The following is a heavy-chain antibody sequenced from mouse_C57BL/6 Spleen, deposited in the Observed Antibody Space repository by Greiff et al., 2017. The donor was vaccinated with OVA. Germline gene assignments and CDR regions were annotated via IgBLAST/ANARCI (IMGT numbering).Heavy chain of an antibody. CDR2: ICPGSGNT. V-gene: IGHV1-76*01. J-gene: IGHJ2*01. CDR1: GYTFTDYY. CDR3: ASGPHYYGSSALDY. D-gene: IGHD1-1*01. Sequence: VQVVESGAELVRPGASVSLSCKASGYTFTDYYINWVQQRPGQGLEWIARICPGSGNTYYNEKFKGKATLTAEKSSRTSYIQLSSLTSEDSDVYVCASGPHYYGSSALDYWGQGTTLTVSS.